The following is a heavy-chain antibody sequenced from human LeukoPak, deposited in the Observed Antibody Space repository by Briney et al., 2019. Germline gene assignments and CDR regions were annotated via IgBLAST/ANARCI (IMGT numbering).Heavy chain of an antibody. V-gene: IGHV4-59*01. Sequence: SETLSLTCTVSGGSISSYYWSWIRQPPGKGLEWIGYIYYSGSTNYNPSLKSRVTISVDTSKNQFSPKLSSVTAADTAVYYCARAVHRKGLDYWGQGTLVTVSS. CDR1: GGSISSYY. D-gene: IGHD1-14*01. CDR2: IYYSGST. J-gene: IGHJ4*02. CDR3: ARAVHRKGLDY.